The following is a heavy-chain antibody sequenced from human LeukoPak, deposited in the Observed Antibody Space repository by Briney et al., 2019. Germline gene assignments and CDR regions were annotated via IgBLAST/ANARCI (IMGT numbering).Heavy chain of an antibody. CDR1: GDSFSGYY. Sequence: SETLSLTCTVSGDSFSGYYWSWIRQPPGKGLEWIGYVFYSGRTSSNPSLKSRATISMDTSKNQFSLKLSSVTAADTAVYYCAREGGGGYDFDSWGQGILVTVSS. D-gene: IGHD5-12*01. J-gene: IGHJ4*02. CDR3: AREGGGGYDFDS. CDR2: VFYSGRT. V-gene: IGHV4-59*01.